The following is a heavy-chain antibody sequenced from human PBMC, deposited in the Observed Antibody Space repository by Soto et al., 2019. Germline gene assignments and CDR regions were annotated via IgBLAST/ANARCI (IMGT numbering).Heavy chain of an antibody. D-gene: IGHD2-15*01. CDR3: AADGYIVVGFVYYYGMDV. J-gene: IGHJ6*02. CDR1: GFTFSSYA. V-gene: IGHV3-30-3*01. Sequence: GGSLRLSCAASGFTFSSYAMHWVRQAPGKGLEWVAVISYDGSNKYYADSVKGRFTISRDNSKNTLYLQMNSLRAEDTAVYYCAADGYIVVGFVYYYGMDVWGQGITVT. CDR2: ISYDGSNK.